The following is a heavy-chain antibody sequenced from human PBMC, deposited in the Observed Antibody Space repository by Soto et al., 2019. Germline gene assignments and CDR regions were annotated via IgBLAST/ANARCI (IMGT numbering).Heavy chain of an antibody. Sequence: SETLSLTCTVSGGSSSGRGYYWNWIRQHPGKGLEWIGYIYYSGSTYYNPSLKSRVTISVDTSKNQFSLKLSSVTAADTAVYYCARSIDSWGQGTLVTVSS. V-gene: IGHV4-31*03. J-gene: IGHJ5*01. CDR1: GGSSSGRGYY. CDR2: IYYSGST. CDR3: ARSIDS.